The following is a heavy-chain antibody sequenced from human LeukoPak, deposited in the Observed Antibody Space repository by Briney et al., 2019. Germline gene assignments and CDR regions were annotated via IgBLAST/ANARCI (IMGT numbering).Heavy chain of an antibody. CDR2: INTNTGNP. Sequence: ASVKVSCEASGYTFTSYAMNWVRQAPGQGLEWMGWINTNTGNPTYAQGFTGRFVFSLDTSVSTAYLQISSLKAEDTAVYYCATGRGRSLEWLLASWGQGTLVTVSS. D-gene: IGHD3-3*01. J-gene: IGHJ4*02. CDR1: GYTFTSYA. V-gene: IGHV7-4-1*02. CDR3: ATGRGRSLEWLLAS.